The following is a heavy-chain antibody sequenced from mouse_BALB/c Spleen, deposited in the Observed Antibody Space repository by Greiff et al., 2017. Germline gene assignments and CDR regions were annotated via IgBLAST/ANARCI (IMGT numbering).Heavy chain of an antibody. CDR1: GYTFTSYW. J-gene: IGHJ3*01. V-gene: IGHV1-7*01. CDR2: INPSTGYT. CDR3: ARRGYWFAY. Sequence: VQLQQSGAELAKPGASVKMSCKASGYTFTSYWMHWVKQRPGQGLEWIGYINPSTGYTEYNQKFKDKATLTADKSSSTAYMQLSSLTSEDSAVYYCARRGYWFAYWGQGTLVTVSA. D-gene: IGHD2-2*01.